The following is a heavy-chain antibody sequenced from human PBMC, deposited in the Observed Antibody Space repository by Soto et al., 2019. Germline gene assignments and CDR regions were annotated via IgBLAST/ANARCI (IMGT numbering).Heavy chain of an antibody. CDR2: IYYSGYT. CDR3: ARCFSGNYPSRPEEQYCFDS. J-gene: IGHJ4*02. CDR1: GDSIRSYY. Sequence: SETLSLTCTVSGDSIRSYYWSWVRQPPGKGLEWIGYIYYSGYTSYNPSLKSRVTISVDTSKNQFSLKLNSVTAADTAVYYCARCFSGNYPSRPEEQYCFDSWGQGTLVTVPS. D-gene: IGHD1-26*01. V-gene: IGHV4-59*01.